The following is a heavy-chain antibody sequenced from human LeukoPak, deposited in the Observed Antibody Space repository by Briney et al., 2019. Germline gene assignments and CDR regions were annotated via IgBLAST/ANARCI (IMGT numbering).Heavy chain of an antibody. Sequence: PGGSLRLSCAASGFTFSSYVVSWVRQAPGKGLEWVSCITGSGGSTYYTDSVRGRFTISRDNSKNTLYLQMNSLRAEDTAVYFCAKEFRDAYNHPDAFDIWGQGTMVTVSS. CDR1: GFTFSSYV. V-gene: IGHV3-23*01. CDR2: ITGSGGST. J-gene: IGHJ3*02. CDR3: AKEFRDAYNHPDAFDI. D-gene: IGHD5-24*01.